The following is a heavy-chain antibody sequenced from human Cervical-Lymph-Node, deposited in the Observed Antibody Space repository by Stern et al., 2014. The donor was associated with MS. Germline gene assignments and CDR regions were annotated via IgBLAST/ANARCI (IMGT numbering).Heavy chain of an antibody. J-gene: IGHJ1*01. Sequence: VQLVESGAEVKKPGSSVKVSCKASGGTFSNYAISWVRQAPGQGLEWMGGIIPLLGPANYAQKFQGRVTITADESTNTAFMELSSLRSEDTAVYYCAGGRARDDEYFQHWGQGTLVTVSS. CDR2: IIPLLGPA. CDR1: GGTFSNYA. CDR3: AGGRARDDEYFQH. D-gene: IGHD5-24*01. V-gene: IGHV1-69*01.